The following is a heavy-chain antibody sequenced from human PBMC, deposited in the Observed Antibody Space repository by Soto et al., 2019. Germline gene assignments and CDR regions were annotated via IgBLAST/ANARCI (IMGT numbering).Heavy chain of an antibody. CDR2: IYPGDSDT. V-gene: IGHV5-51*01. CDR3: EKTSAAGKYYYGMDV. J-gene: IGHJ6*02. D-gene: IGHD6-13*01. Sequence: PGESLKIFCKVSGYSFTSYWIGWVRQMPGKGLEWMGIIYPGDSDTRYSPSFQGQVTISADKSISTAYLQWSSLKASDTAMYYCEKTSAAGKYYYGMDVWGQGTTVTVS. CDR1: GYSFTSYW.